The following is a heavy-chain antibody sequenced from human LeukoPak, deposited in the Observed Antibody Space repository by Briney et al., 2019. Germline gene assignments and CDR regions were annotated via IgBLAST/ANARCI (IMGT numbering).Heavy chain of an antibody. V-gene: IGHV4-38-2*01. CDR2: IFHSGSI. J-gene: IGHJ3*01. Sequence: PSETLSLTCAVSGYSISSGYYWGWIRQSPGKGLEWIATIFHSGSIYYNPSLKSRVTLSVDTSKNQFTLQLNSVTAADTAIYYCARMGISYYYDSSTYFPTAFDAWGQGTMVSVSS. CDR3: ARMGISYYYDSSTYFPTAFDA. CDR1: GYSISSGYY. D-gene: IGHD3-22*01.